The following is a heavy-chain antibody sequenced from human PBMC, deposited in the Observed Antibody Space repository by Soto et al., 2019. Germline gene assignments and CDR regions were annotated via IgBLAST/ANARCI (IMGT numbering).Heavy chain of an antibody. CDR1: GGSISSYY. Sequence: SSETLSLTCTVSGGSISSYYWSWIRQPPGKGLEWIGYIYYSGSTNYNPSLKSRVTISVDTSKNQFSLKLSSVTAADTAVYYCARGGNWNDVYYYIDVWGKGTMVTVSS. V-gene: IGHV4-59*08. J-gene: IGHJ6*03. CDR3: ARGGNWNDVYYYIDV. CDR2: IYYSGST. D-gene: IGHD1-1*01.